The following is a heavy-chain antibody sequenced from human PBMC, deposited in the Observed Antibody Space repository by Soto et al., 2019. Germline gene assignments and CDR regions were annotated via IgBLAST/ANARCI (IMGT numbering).Heavy chain of an antibody. CDR3: ARHETRLTGDGFDI. D-gene: IGHD3-9*01. V-gene: IGHV3-21*01. CDR1: GFTFSSYS. CDR2: INPTSRSV. Sequence: EVQLLESGGGLVNPGGSLRLSCATSGFTFSSYSMDWVRQAPGKGLEWVSSINPTSRSVFYADSVRGRFTISRDYAENSLHLQMNGLRGEDTAVYYCARHETRLTGDGFDIWGRGTVVTVSS. J-gene: IGHJ3*02.